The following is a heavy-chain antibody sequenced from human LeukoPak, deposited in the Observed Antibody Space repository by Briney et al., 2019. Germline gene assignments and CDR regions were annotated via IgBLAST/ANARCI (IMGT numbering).Heavy chain of an antibody. D-gene: IGHD3-22*01. CDR2: IYHSGST. CDR1: GYSISSGYY. Sequence: PSETLSLTCTVSGYSISSGYYWGWIRQPPGKGLEWIGSIYHSGSTYYNPSLKSRVTISVDTSKNQFSLKPSSVTAADTAVYYCARDPPASWLDAFDIWGQGTMVTVSS. CDR3: ARDPPASWLDAFDI. J-gene: IGHJ3*02. V-gene: IGHV4-38-2*02.